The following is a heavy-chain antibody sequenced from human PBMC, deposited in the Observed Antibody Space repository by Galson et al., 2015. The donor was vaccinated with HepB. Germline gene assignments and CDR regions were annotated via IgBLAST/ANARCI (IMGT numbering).Heavy chain of an antibody. CDR1: GFSFDDYG. CDR2: ISWNSGSI. CDR3: AKVESSGYDQAVDW. J-gene: IGHJ4*02. Sequence: SLRLSCAASGFSFDDYGMLWVRQVPGKGLEWVSGISWNSGSIGYVDSVKGRFTISRDNAKNSLYLQMNSLRVEDTALYYCAKVESSGYDQAVDWWGQGTLVTVSS. V-gene: IGHV3-9*01. D-gene: IGHD3-22*01.